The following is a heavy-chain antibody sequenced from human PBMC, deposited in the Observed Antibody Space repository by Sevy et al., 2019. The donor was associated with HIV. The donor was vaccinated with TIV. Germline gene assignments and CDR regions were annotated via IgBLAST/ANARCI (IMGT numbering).Heavy chain of an antibody. J-gene: IGHJ6*02. CDR1: GYTFTGYY. Sequence: ASVKVSCKASGYTFTGYYMHWVRQAPGQGLEWMGWINPNSGGTNYAQKFQGRVTMTRDTSISTAYMELSRLRSGDTAVYYCATSSIAVAGANYYYYYGMDVWGQGTTVTVSS. V-gene: IGHV1-2*02. D-gene: IGHD6-19*01. CDR3: ATSSIAVAGANYYYYYGMDV. CDR2: INPNSGGT.